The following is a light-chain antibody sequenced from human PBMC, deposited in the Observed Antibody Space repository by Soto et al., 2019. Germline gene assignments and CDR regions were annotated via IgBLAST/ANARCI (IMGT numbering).Light chain of an antibody. CDR1: SYNIGGNS. Sequence: QSVMTQPPSVSAAPGQKVTISCSGSSYNIGGNSVSWYQQLPGTAPKLLIYDDNKRPSGIPDRFSGSKSGTSATLGITGFQTGDDADYYCGSWDSSLSAYVFGTGTKLTVL. J-gene: IGLJ1*01. V-gene: IGLV1-51*01. CDR2: DDN. CDR3: GSWDSSLSAYV.